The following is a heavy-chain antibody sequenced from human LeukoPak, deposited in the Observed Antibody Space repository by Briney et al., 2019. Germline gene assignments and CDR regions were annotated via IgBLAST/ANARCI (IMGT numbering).Heavy chain of an antibody. CDR3: ARDSSGPWFDP. V-gene: IGHV3-21*01. CDR2: ITGSGSFV. Sequence: GGSLRLSCAVSGFIFNNYIMNWVRQAPGKGLEWVSSITGSGSFVYYADSVKGRFTISRDNAKNSLFLQMNSLRAEDSAVYYCARDSSGPWFDPWGQGTLVTVSS. CDR1: GFIFNNYI. D-gene: IGHD6-6*01. J-gene: IGHJ5*02.